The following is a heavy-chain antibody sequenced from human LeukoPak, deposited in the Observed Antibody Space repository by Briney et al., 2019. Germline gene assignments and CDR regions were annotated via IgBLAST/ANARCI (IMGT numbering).Heavy chain of an antibody. CDR1: GYTFTSYG. V-gene: IGHV1-18*04. CDR3: ATAPLGFPFDP. J-gene: IGHJ5*02. Sequence: GASVKVSCKASGYTFTSYGFGWVRQAPGQGLEWMGWISSYNGNTNYAQKFQGRVTMTTNTSTTTASLELRSLTVDDTAIYYCATAPLGFPFDPWGQGTLVTVSS. D-gene: IGHD2-21*02. CDR2: ISSYNGNT.